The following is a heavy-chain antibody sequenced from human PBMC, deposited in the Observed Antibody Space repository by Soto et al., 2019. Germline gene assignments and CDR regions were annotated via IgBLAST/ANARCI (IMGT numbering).Heavy chain of an antibody. D-gene: IGHD2-2*01. CDR2: INHSGST. V-gene: IGHV4-34*01. Sequence: PSETLSFTCAVYGGSFSGYYWSWIRQPPGKGLEWIGEINHSGSTNYNPSLKSRVTISVDTSKNQFSLKLSSVTAADTAVYYCARMKARLGYCSSTSCSIYYYYGMDVWGQGTTVTVSS. J-gene: IGHJ6*02. CDR3: ARMKARLGYCSSTSCSIYYYYGMDV. CDR1: GGSFSGYY.